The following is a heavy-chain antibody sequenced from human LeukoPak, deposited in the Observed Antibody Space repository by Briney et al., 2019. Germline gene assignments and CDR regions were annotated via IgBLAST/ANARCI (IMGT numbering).Heavy chain of an antibody. V-gene: IGHV3-23*01. CDR1: GFTFSSYA. CDR3: AKDADIVVVPAPDY. D-gene: IGHD2-2*01. CDR2: ISGSGGST. Sequence: GGSLRLSCAASGFTFSSYARSWVRQAPGKGLEWVSAISGSGGSTYYADSVKGRFTISRDNSKNTLYLQMNSLRAEDTAVYYCAKDADIVVVPAPDYWGQGTLVTVSS. J-gene: IGHJ4*02.